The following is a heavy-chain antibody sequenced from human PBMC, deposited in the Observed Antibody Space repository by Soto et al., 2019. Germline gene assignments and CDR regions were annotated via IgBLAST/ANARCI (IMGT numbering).Heavy chain of an antibody. CDR3: ARDRGMVRGVISPFDY. V-gene: IGHV4-30-4*01. J-gene: IGHJ4*02. CDR1: GGSISSGDYY. CDR2: IYYSGST. D-gene: IGHD3-10*01. Sequence: QVQLQESGPGLVKPSQTLSLTCTVSGGSISSGDYYWSWIRQPPGKGLEWIGYIYYSGSTYYNPSLKSRVTISVDTSKNQFSLKLSSVTAADTAVYYCARDRGMVRGVISPFDYWGQGTLVTVSS.